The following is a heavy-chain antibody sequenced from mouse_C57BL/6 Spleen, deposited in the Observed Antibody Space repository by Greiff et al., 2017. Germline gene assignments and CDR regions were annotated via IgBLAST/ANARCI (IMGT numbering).Heavy chain of an antibody. Sequence: EVMLVESGGGLVKPGGSLKLSCAASGFTFSSYAMSWVRQTPEKRLEWVATISDGGSYTYYPDNVKGRFTISRDNAKNNLYLQMSHLKSEDTAMYYCARVSTVVAPWYFDVWGTGTTVTVSS. J-gene: IGHJ1*03. V-gene: IGHV5-4*03. CDR2: ISDGGSYT. CDR1: GFTFSSYA. D-gene: IGHD1-1*01. CDR3: ARVSTVVAPWYFDV.